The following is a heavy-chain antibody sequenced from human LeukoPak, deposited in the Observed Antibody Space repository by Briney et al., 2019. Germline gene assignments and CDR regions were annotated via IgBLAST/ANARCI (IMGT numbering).Heavy chain of an antibody. J-gene: IGHJ4*02. Sequence: GGSLRLSCAASGFTFSSYAMHWVRQAPGKGLEWVAVISYDGSNKYYADSVKGRSTISRDNAKNTLSLQMNSLRAEDTGLYYCARADGSHYGLKDYWGQGTLVTVSS. V-gene: IGHV3-30*04. CDR2: ISYDGSNK. CDR1: GFTFSSYA. D-gene: IGHD1-26*01. CDR3: ARADGSHYGLKDY.